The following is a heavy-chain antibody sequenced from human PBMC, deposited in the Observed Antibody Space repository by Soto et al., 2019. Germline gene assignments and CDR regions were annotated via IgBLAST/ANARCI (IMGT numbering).Heavy chain of an antibody. CDR1: GGSISSGGYY. V-gene: IGHV4-31*11. D-gene: IGHD1-1*01. CDR2: IYYSGST. CDR3: SKDRPRRTSGYFFDY. J-gene: IGHJ4*02. Sequence: SETLSLTCEVSGGSISSGGYYSSWIRQHPGKGLEWIGYIYYSGSTYYNPSLKSRVTISVDTSKNQFSLKLSSVTAADTALYYCSKDRPRRTSGYFFDYWGQGTPVIVSS.